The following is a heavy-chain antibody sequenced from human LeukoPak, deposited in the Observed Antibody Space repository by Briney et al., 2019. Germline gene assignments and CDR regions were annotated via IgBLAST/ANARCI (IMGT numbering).Heavy chain of an antibody. CDR3: ARSTGQSEDLIFDY. D-gene: IGHD3-9*01. CDR1: GGSISSSSYY. J-gene: IGHJ4*02. Sequence: PSETLSLTCTVSGGSISSSSYYWGWIRQPPGKGLEWIGSIYYSGSTYYNPSLKSRVTISVDTSKNQFSLKLSSVTAADTAVYYCARSTGQSEDLIFDYWGQGTLVTVSS. CDR2: IYYSGST. V-gene: IGHV4-39*01.